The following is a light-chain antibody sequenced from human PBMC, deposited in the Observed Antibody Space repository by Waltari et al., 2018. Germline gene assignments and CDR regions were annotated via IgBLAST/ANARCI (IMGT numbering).Light chain of an antibody. CDR1: NCGKKP. V-gene: IGLV3-21*02. Sequence: SYVLTQPPSESVAPGQEATITCGGSNCGKKPVPWYQQRPGQAPVLVVYDDDDRASGIPERFSGSKSGDTATLTISRVEAGDEADYSCQVWDGGRVVFGGGTKLTVL. CDR3: QVWDGGRVV. CDR2: DDD. J-gene: IGLJ2*01.